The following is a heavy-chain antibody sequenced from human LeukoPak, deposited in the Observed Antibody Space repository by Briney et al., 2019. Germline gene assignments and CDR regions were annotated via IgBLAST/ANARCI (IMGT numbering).Heavy chain of an antibody. D-gene: IGHD6-19*01. CDR3: ARGPVGIVVAGTGGQFDY. Sequence: SETLSLTCAVYGGSFSGYYWSWIRQPPGKGLEWIGEINHSGSTNYNPSLKSRVTISVDTSKNQFSLKLSSVTAADTAVYYCARGPVGIVVAGTGGQFDYWGQGTLVTVSS. V-gene: IGHV4-34*01. CDR1: GGSFSGYY. J-gene: IGHJ4*02. CDR2: INHSGST.